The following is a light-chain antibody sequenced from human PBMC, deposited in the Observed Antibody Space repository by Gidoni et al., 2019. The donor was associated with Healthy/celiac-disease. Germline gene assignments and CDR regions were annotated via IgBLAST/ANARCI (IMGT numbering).Light chain of an antibody. CDR3: QAWDSSTAV. CDR2: QDS. Sequence: SYELTQPPSVSVSPGQTASITCSGDKLGDKYACWSPQKPGQSPVLVIYQDSKRPSGIPERFSGSNSGNTATLTISGTQAMDEADYYCQAWDSSTAVFGGGTKLTVL. CDR1: KLGDKY. J-gene: IGLJ2*01. V-gene: IGLV3-1*01.